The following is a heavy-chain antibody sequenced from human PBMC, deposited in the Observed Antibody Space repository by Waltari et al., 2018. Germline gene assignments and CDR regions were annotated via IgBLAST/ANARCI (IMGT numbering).Heavy chain of an antibody. CDR2: IYYSGST. D-gene: IGHD6-13*01. CDR1: GGSISSYY. J-gene: IGHJ3*02. CDR3: ARRVAAAGTKAFDI. V-gene: IGHV4-59*01. Sequence: QVQLQESGPGLVKPSETLSLTCTVSGGSISSYYWSWIRQPPGKGLEWIGYIYYSGSTNYNPSLKSRVTISVDTSKNQFSLKLSSVTAADTAVYYCARRVAAAGTKAFDIWGQGTMVTVSS.